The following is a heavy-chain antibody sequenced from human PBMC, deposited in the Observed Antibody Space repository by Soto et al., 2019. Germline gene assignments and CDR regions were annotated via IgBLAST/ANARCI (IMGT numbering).Heavy chain of an antibody. Sequence: SETLSLTCSVSGGSVSDKTYYWSWIRQPPGKRLEWIGYVYYSGTTNYNPSLKSRVTISVDLSKNRFSLRPSSVTTADTALYYCARTTAVPNTLRSRYCFDYWGQVTVVAVST. V-gene: IGHV4-61*01. CDR2: VYYSGTT. CDR3: ARTTAVPNTLRSRYCFDY. D-gene: IGHD4-17*01. CDR1: GGSVSDKTYY. J-gene: IGHJ4*02.